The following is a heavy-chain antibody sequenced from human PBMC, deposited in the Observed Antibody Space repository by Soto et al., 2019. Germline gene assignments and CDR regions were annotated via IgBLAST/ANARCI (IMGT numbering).Heavy chain of an antibody. CDR2: INPNSGGT. Sequence: ASVKVSCKASGYSLSGYYQHWVRQAPGQGPEWMGWINPNSGGTKYVKKFQGRVTMTRDTSISTVYLELSRLRPYDTAVYHCARGWGIAAPGPNCFDPWGQGTLVTVSS. J-gene: IGHJ5*02. D-gene: IGHD6-13*01. CDR1: GYSLSGYY. V-gene: IGHV1-2*02. CDR3: ARGWGIAAPGPNCFDP.